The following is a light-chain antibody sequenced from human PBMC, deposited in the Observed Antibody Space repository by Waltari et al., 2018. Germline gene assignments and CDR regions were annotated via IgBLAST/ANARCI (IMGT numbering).Light chain of an antibody. V-gene: IGLV2-11*01. CDR1: SRYFGGYNY. Sequence: SALTPPRPVSGSPGQSVTTPRTGTSRYFGGYNYVSWYQQHPGKAPKLMLYDVIKRPSGVPDSFSGSKSGNTASLTISGLQAEDEADYYCCSYAGSYTLYVFGTGTKVTVL. CDR2: DVI. J-gene: IGLJ1*01. CDR3: CSYAGSYTLYV.